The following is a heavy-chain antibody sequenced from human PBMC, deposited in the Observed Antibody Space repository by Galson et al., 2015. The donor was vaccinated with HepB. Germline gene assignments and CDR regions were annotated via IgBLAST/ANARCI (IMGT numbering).Heavy chain of an antibody. D-gene: IGHD2-15*01. CDR3: RSDIRSSGMDV. Sequence: SLRLSCAASGLTFSYYTMHWVRQAPGKGLEWVAVISYDGNNKEYADSVQGRFTISRDNSKNTLYLQMDSLRAEDTAVYYCRSDIRSSGMDVWGQGTTVTVSS. CDR1: GLTFSYYT. J-gene: IGHJ6*02. V-gene: IGHV3-30*04. CDR2: ISYDGNNK.